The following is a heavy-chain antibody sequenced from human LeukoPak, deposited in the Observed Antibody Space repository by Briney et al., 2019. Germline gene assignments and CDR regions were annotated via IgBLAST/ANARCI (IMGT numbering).Heavy chain of an antibody. D-gene: IGHD2-2*01. CDR2: MNPNSGNT. Sequence: GASVKVSCKASGYTFTTYDINWVRQATGQGLEWMGWMNPNSGNTGYAQKFQGRVTITADESTSTAYMELSSLRSEDTAVYYCARAHRYCSSTSCYFDDYYYMDVWGKGTTVTVSS. J-gene: IGHJ6*03. CDR3: ARAHRYCSSTSCYFDDYYYMDV. CDR1: GYTFTTYD. V-gene: IGHV1-8*01.